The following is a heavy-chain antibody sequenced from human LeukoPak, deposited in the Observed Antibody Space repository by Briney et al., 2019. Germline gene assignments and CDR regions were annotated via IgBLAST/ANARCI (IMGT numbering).Heavy chain of an antibody. J-gene: IGHJ4*02. Sequence: GGSLGLSCAASGFTFSSYAMSWVRQAPGKGLEWVSAISGSGSSTYYADSVRGRFTISRDNSKNTLYLQMNSLRAEDTAVYYCAKDGTLSRAYGDYVVWGQGTLVTVSS. CDR2: ISGSGSST. CDR1: GFTFSSYA. CDR3: AKDGTLSRAYGDYVV. V-gene: IGHV3-23*01. D-gene: IGHD4-17*01.